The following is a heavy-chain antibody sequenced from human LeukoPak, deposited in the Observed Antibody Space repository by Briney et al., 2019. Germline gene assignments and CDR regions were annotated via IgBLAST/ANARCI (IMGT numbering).Heavy chain of an antibody. CDR1: GFTFINAW. V-gene: IGHV3-15*01. D-gene: IGHD5-18*01. J-gene: IGHJ4*02. CDR2: IIIKTDGVTT. CDR3: TTLTPHNSYSDC. Sequence: PGGSLRLPCAASGFTFINAWMTWVRQAPGKGLEWVGRIIIKTDGVTTDYAAPVKGRFTISRDDSENTLYLQMSSLKIEDTGMYYCTTLTPHNSYSDCWGQGTLVTVSS.